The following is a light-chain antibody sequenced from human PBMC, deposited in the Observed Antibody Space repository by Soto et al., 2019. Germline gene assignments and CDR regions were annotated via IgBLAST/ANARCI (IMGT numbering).Light chain of an antibody. V-gene: IGLV2-14*03. J-gene: IGLJ1*01. CDR3: NSYSSSSTLV. CDR2: DVS. Sequence: QSALTQPASVSGSPGQSITISCIGTSSDVGNYDYVSWYQHHPGKAPKLMIYDVSNRPSGVSTRFSGSKSGNTASLTISGLQAEAEAEYFCNSYSSSSTLVFGSGTKLTVL. CDR1: SSDVGNYDY.